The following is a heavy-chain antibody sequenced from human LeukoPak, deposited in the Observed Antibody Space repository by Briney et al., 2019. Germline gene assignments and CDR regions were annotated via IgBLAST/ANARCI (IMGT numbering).Heavy chain of an antibody. Sequence: SQTLSLTCALYGGSFSGYYWSWIRQPPGKGLECIGEINQSGSTNYNPSLKSRVTISVDTSKNQFSLKLSSVTAADTAVYYCARLRCSGGSCYPTPIRLSWFDPWGQGTLVTVSS. J-gene: IGHJ5*02. CDR3: ARLRCSGGSCYPTPIRLSWFDP. CDR2: INQSGST. D-gene: IGHD2-15*01. V-gene: IGHV4-34*01. CDR1: GGSFSGYY.